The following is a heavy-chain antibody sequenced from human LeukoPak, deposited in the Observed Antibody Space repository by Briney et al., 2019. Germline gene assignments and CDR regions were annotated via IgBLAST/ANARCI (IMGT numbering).Heavy chain of an antibody. CDR3: ARGRSGLAAAGTYDY. CDR2: INPNSGRT. Sequence: GASVKVSCKASGYTFTSSDINWVRQAAGQGLEWMGWINPNSGRTGSAQKFQGRVTMTANTSISTAYMELSSLRFDDTAVYYCARGRSGLAAAGTYDYWGQGTLITVSS. J-gene: IGHJ4*02. CDR1: GYTFTSSD. V-gene: IGHV1-8*01. D-gene: IGHD6-13*01.